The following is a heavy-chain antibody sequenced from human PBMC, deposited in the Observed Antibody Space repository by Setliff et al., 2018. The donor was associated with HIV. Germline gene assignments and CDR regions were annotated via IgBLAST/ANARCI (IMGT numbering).Heavy chain of an antibody. D-gene: IGHD1-1*01. CDR3: ARPSVRMARNWYDFGY. CDR1: GYTFTSYG. V-gene: IGHV1-18*01. J-gene: IGHJ4*02. Sequence: ASVKVSCKASGYTFTSYGISWVRQAPGQGLEWMGWISAYNGNTNYAQKLQGRVTMTRNTSTSTAYMELSSLTSEDTAVYYCARPSVRMARNWYDFGYWGQGTLVTVSS. CDR2: ISAYNGNT.